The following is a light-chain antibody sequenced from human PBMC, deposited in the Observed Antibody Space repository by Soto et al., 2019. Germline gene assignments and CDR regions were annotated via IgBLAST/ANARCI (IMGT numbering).Light chain of an antibody. V-gene: IGLV2-14*01. CDR1: SSDVGGYDY. CDR2: GVT. CDR3: SSYTTTSTYV. J-gene: IGLJ1*01. Sequence: SVLTQPASVSGSPGQSITISCTGTSSDVGGYDYVSWYQQHPGKAPKFMIYGVTNRPSGVSHRFSGSKSGNTASLTISGLQAEDEADYYCSSYTTTSTYVFGTGTKVTVL.